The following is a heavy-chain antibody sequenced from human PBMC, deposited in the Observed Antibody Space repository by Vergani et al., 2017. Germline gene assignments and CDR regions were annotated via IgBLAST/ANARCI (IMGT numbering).Heavy chain of an antibody. CDR2: ISSSSSTI. CDR1: GFTFSSYS. D-gene: IGHD4-23*01. J-gene: IGHJ4*02. CDR3: ARPNYYGGKGY. V-gene: IGHV3-48*01. Sequence: EVQLVESGGGLVQPGGSLRLSCAASGFTFSSYSMNWVRQAPGKGLEWVSYISSSSSTIYYADSVKGRFTISRDNAKNSLYLQMNSLRAEDTAVYYCARPNYYGGKGYWGQGTLVTVSS.